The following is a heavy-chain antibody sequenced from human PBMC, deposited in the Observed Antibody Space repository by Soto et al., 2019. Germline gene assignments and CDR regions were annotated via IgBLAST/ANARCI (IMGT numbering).Heavy chain of an antibody. J-gene: IGHJ4*02. CDR2: IYYSGST. V-gene: IGHV4-59*01. Sequence: QVQLQESGPGLVKPSETLSLTCTVSGGSISSYYWSWIRQPPGKGLEWIGYIYYSGSTNYNPSLKSRVTISVDTSKNQFSLKLSSVTAADTAVYYCARDGGYGGNSFDYWGQVTLVTVAS. D-gene: IGHD4-17*01. CDR1: GGSISSYY. CDR3: ARDGGYGGNSFDY.